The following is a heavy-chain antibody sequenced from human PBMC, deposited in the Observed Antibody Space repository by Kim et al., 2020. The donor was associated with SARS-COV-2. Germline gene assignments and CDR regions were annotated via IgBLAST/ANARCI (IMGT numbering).Heavy chain of an antibody. V-gene: IGHV3-11*05. Sequence: ADSVKGRLTIPRDNAKNSRYLQMNGLRAEDTAVHYCARVREGGSSWYYFDYWGQGTLVTVSS. D-gene: IGHD6-13*01. J-gene: IGHJ4*02. CDR3: ARVREGGSSWYYFDY.